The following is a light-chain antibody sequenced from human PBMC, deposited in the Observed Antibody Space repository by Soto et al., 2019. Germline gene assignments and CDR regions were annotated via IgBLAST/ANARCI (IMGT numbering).Light chain of an antibody. J-gene: IGKJ4*01. V-gene: IGKV1-5*01. CDR2: DAS. CDR1: QTISSW. Sequence: DIQMTQSPSTLSGSVGDRVTITCRGSQTISSWLAWYQQKPGKAPKLLISDASNLESGVPSSFRGSGSGTDFTLTISRLETEDFAVYYCQQYGSSHRLTFGGGTKVDIK. CDR3: QQYGSSHRLT.